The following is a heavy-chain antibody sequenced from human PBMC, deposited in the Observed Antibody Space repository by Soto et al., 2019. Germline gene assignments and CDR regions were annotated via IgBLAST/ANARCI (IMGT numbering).Heavy chain of an antibody. CDR3: ATVASTHFDS. D-gene: IGHD1-1*01. V-gene: IGHV4-39*01. CDR2: FFYGGTT. CDR1: GGSISSPSYN. J-gene: IGHJ4*02. Sequence: QVQLRESGPGLLKPSETLSLTCTVSGGSISSPSYNWGWVRQPPGKGPEWIGSFFYGGTTHYNPSVGSRLAISVDTAGSQVSLTLTSMTAADTAVYYCATVASTHFDSWGPGAMVTVSS.